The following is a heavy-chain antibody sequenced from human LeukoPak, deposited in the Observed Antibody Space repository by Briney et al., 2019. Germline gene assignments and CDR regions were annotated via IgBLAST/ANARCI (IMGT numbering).Heavy chain of an antibody. CDR3: TRDRGYSGYDFDY. J-gene: IGHJ4*02. Sequence: GASVKVSCKASGYTFTSYYMHWVRQAPGQGLEWMGIINPSGGSTSYAQNFQGRVTMTRDTSISTVYMELSRLTSDDTAVYYCTRDRGYSGYDFDYWGQGTLVTVSS. D-gene: IGHD5-12*01. CDR1: GYTFTSYY. V-gene: IGHV1-46*01. CDR2: INPSGGST.